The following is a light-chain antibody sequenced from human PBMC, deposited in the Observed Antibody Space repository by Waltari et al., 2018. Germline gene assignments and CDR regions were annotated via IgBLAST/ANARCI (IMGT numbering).Light chain of an antibody. V-gene: IGLV1-44*01. Sequence: QSVLTQPPSASGTPGQRVTISCSGSSSNIGSNTVNWYQQLPGTAPKLLICSTNQRPSGVPDRVSGSKSGTSASLAISGLQSEDEADYYCAAWEDSLNGWVFGGGTKLTVL. CDR3: AAWEDSLNGWV. CDR2: STN. J-gene: IGLJ3*02. CDR1: SSNIGSNT.